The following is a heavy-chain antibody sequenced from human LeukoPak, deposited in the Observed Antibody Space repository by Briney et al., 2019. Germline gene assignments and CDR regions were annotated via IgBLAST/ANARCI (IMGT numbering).Heavy chain of an antibody. CDR3: ARMVRLDY. D-gene: IGHD3-10*01. V-gene: IGHV3-7*02. CDR2: IKQDGSEK. Sequence: GGSLRLSCAASGFTVSNNYMSWVRQAPGKWLEWVANIKQDGSEKYYVDSVKGRFSISRDNAKNSLYLQMNSLRAEDTAVYYCARMVRLDYWGQGTLVTVSS. CDR1: GFTVSNNY. J-gene: IGHJ4*02.